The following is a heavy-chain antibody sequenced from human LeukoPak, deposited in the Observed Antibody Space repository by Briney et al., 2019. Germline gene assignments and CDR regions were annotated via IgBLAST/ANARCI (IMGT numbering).Heavy chain of an antibody. CDR1: GFTFSSNW. D-gene: IGHD6-6*01. Sequence: PGGSLRLSCAASGFTFSSNWMSWVRQAPGKGLEWVSYISSSSTIYYADSVKGRFTISRDNAKNSLYLQMNSLRAEDTAVYYCAREPRSIAARLIDYWGQGTLVTVSS. J-gene: IGHJ4*02. V-gene: IGHV3-48*01. CDR2: ISSSSTI. CDR3: AREPRSIAARLIDY.